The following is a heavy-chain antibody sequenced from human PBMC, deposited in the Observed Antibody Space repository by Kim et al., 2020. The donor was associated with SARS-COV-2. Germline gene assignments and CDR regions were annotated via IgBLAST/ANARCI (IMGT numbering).Heavy chain of an antibody. CDR3: ARDPVMVRGVFDY. V-gene: IGHV3-48*03. D-gene: IGHD3-10*01. CDR1: GFTFSSYE. CDR2: ISSSGSTI. J-gene: IGHJ4*02. Sequence: GGSLRLSCAASGFTFSSYEMNWVRQAPGKGLEWVSYISSSGSTIYYADSVKGRFTISRDNAKNSLYLQMNSLRAEDTAVYYCARDPVMVRGVFDYWGQGTLVTVSS.